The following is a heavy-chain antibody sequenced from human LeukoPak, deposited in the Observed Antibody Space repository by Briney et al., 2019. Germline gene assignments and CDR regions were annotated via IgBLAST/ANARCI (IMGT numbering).Heavy chain of an antibody. CDR3: AKDRDDHGDYVFDF. CDR1: GFAFSRYV. J-gene: IGHJ4*02. Sequence: PGGSLRLSRAASGFAFSRYVMGWVRQAPGKRPEWVSIISQNSGSTNYADFVKGRFTISRDNSKNTLYLQMNSLRAEDTAIYYCAKDRDDHGDYVFDFWGQGTLVTVSS. D-gene: IGHD4-17*01. V-gene: IGHV3-23*01. CDR2: ISQNSGST.